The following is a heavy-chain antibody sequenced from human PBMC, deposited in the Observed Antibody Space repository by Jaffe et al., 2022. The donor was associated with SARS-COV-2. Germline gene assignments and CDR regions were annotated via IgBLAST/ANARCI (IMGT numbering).Heavy chain of an antibody. CDR3: ARVHGSYWGLADY. Sequence: QLQLQESGPGLVKPSETLSLTCTVSGVSVTNSGYYWAWIRQSPGKRLEWIESSHFSGTTYYNPALKSRVTIFVDTSTNQISLKLRSVTATDTALYYCARVHGSYWGLADYWGQGMLVTVSS. J-gene: IGHJ4*02. CDR1: GVSVTNSGYY. D-gene: IGHD1-26*01. V-gene: IGHV4-39*01. CDR2: SHFSGTT.